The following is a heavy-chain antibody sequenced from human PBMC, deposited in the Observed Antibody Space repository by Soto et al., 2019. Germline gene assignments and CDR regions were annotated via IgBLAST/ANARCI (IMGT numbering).Heavy chain of an antibody. D-gene: IGHD2-15*01. CDR3: AKVVSRGYYYGMDV. Sequence: QVQLVESGGGVVQPGRSLRLSCAASGFTFSSYGMHWVRKAPGKGLEWVAVISYDGSNKYYADSVKGRFTISRDNSKNTLYLQMNSLRAEDTAVYYCAKVVSRGYYYGMDVWGQGTTVTVSS. J-gene: IGHJ6*02. CDR2: ISYDGSNK. V-gene: IGHV3-30*18. CDR1: GFTFSSYG.